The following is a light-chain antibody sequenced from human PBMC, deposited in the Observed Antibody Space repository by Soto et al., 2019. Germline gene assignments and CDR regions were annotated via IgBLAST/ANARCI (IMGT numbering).Light chain of an antibody. CDR1: SSDIGGYNY. V-gene: IGLV2-14*01. J-gene: IGLJ2*01. CDR2: GVS. CDR3: NSYRSSIIPVV. Sequence: QSVLTQPPSASGSPGQSVTISCTGTSSDIGGYNYVSWYQQHPGKAPKLMIYGVSNRPSGVSGRFFGSKSGNTASLTISGLQPEDEADYYCNSYRSSIIPVVFGGGTKLTVL.